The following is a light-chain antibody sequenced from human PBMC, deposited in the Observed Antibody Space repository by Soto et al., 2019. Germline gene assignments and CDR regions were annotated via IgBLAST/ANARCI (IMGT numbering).Light chain of an antibody. Sequence: DIQMIQSPSSLSASVGDRVTITCQASQEISNYLNWYQQKPGKAPKLLIYDASNLERGIPSRFSGRGSGTDFTFTISSQEPEDFSTYYCQQYAHLPRTFGRGTKVEIK. CDR3: QQYAHLPRT. V-gene: IGKV1-33*01. CDR2: DAS. J-gene: IGKJ1*01. CDR1: QEISNY.